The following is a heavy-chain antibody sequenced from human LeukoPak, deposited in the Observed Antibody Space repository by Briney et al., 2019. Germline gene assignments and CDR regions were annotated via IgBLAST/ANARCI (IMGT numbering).Heavy chain of an antibody. CDR3: ARTYFYDSRGYPSFDP. J-gene: IGHJ5*02. CDR1: GGSISSGSYY. D-gene: IGHD3-22*01. Sequence: SETLSLTCTVSGGSISSGSYYWSWIRQPAGKGLEWIGRIYTSGSTNYNPSLKSRVTISVDTSKNQFSLKLGSVTAADTAVYFCARTYFYDSRGYPSFDPWGQGTLVTVSS. CDR2: IYTSGST. V-gene: IGHV4-61*02.